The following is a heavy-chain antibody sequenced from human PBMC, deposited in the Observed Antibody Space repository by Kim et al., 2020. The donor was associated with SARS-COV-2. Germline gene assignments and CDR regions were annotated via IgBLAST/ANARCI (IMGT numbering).Heavy chain of an antibody. CDR3: ARRVVAAAETALFWFDP. D-gene: IGHD6-13*01. J-gene: IGHJ5*02. CDR1: GGSISSSSYY. V-gene: IGHV4-39*01. Sequence: SETLSLTCTVSGGSISSSSYYWGWIRQPPGKGLEWIGSIYYSGSTYYNPSLKSRVTISVDTSKNQFSLKLSSVTAADTAVYYCARRVVAAAETALFWFDPWGQGTLVTVSS. CDR2: IYYSGST.